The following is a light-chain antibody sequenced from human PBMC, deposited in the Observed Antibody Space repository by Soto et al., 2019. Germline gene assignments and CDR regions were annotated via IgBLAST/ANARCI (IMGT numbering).Light chain of an antibody. CDR3: KSYDSSLSAV. Sequence: QAVVTQPPSVSGAPGQRVTISCTGSSSNIGAGYDVHWYQQLPGTAPKLLIYGNSNRPSGVPDRFSGSKSGTSASLAITGLQAEDEADYYCKSYDSSLSAVFGGGTKLTV. J-gene: IGLJ2*01. CDR1: SSNIGAGYD. V-gene: IGLV1-40*01. CDR2: GNS.